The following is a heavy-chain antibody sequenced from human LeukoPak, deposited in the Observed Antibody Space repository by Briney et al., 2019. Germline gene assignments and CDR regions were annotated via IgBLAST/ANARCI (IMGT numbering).Heavy chain of an antibody. V-gene: IGHV3-23*01. CDR3: GKIRLEDSATGY. D-gene: IGHD2-15*01. Sequence: GGSLRLSCAASGFSFSAYGMNWVRQAPGKGLEWVSAIGGSGATTYHADSVRGRFTISRDNSKNTMYLQMSSLRAEDTAIYYCGKIRLEDSATGYWGQGTLVTVSS. J-gene: IGHJ4*02. CDR1: GFSFSAYG. CDR2: IGGSGATT.